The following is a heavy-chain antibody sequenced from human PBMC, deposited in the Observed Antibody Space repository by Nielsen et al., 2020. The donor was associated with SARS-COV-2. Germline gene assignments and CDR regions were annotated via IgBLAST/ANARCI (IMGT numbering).Heavy chain of an antibody. CDR1: GGSISSSSYY. CDR2: IYYSGST. CDR3: ASHSDIVLMVYAPFDY. J-gene: IGHJ4*02. Sequence: SEILSLTCTVSGGSISSSSYYWGWIRQPPGKGLEWIGSIYYSGSTYYNPSLKSRVTISVDTSKNQFSLKLSSVTAADTAVYYCASHSDIVLMVYAPFDYWGQGTLVTVSS. V-gene: IGHV4-39*01. D-gene: IGHD2-8*01.